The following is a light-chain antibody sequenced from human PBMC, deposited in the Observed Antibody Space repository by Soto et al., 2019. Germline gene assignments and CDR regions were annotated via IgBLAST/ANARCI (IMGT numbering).Light chain of an antibody. Sequence: DIQMTQSPSSLSASVGDRVTITCRASQGISKYLAWYQQKPGKVPTLLIYAASTLQSGVPSRFSGSGSGTHFTLTISSLQPEDVATYYCQKYNSAPHTFGQGTKVEIK. J-gene: IGKJ1*01. CDR1: QGISKY. CDR2: AAS. CDR3: QKYNSAPHT. V-gene: IGKV1-27*01.